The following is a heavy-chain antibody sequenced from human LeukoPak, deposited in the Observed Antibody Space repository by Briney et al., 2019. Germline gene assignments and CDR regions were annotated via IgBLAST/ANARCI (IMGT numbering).Heavy chain of an antibody. CDR3: ARGETDFWSGWWTGGVYYFDY. D-gene: IGHD3-3*01. J-gene: IGHJ4*02. Sequence: ASVKVSRKASGYTFTSYDINWVRQATGQGLEWMGWMNPNSGNTGYAQKFQGRVTMTRNTSISTAYMELSSLRSEDTAVYYCARGETDFWSGWWTGGVYYFDYWGQGTLVTVSS. CDR1: GYTFTSYD. V-gene: IGHV1-8*01. CDR2: MNPNSGNT.